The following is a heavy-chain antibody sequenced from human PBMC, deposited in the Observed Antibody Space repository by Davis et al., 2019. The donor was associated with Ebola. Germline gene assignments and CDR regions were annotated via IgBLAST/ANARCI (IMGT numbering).Heavy chain of an antibody. D-gene: IGHD6-6*01. Sequence: GGSLRLSCAASGFTFTTYGMSWVRQAPGKGLEWVSGSSGSGGSTYYKDSVKGRFTISRDNSKNTLYLQMNSLRADDTAVYYCAKQTDEAQFDYWGQGTLVTVSS. CDR2: SSGSGGST. J-gene: IGHJ4*02. CDR1: GFTFTTYG. CDR3: AKQTDEAQFDY. V-gene: IGHV3-23*01.